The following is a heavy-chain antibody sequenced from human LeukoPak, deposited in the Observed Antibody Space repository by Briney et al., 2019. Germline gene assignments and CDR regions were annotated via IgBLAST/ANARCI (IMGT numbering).Heavy chain of an antibody. CDR2: IRYDGINK. V-gene: IGHV3-30*02. CDR1: GFTFSSYG. Sequence: GGSLRLSCVASGFTFSSYGMHWVRQAPGKGLEWVAFIRYDGINKYYADSVKGRFTISRDNSKNTLYLQMNSLRAEDTAVYYCAKDRAVSREPAAFDIWGQGTMVTVSS. CDR3: AKDRAVSREPAAFDI. J-gene: IGHJ3*02. D-gene: IGHD1-14*01.